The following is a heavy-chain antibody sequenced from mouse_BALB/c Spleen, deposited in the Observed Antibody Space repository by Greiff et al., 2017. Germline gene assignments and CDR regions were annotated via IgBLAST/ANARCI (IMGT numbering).Heavy chain of an antibody. CDR3: ARQLGLRPFAY. D-gene: IGHD3-1*01. J-gene: IGHJ3*01. Sequence: EVKLMESGGGLVKPGGSLKLSCAASGFTFSDYYMYWVRQTPEKRLEWVATISDGGSYTYYPDSVKGRFTISRDNAKNNLYLQMSSLKSEDTAMYYCARQLGLRPFAYWGQGTLVTVSA. CDR1: GFTFSDYY. V-gene: IGHV5-4*02. CDR2: ISDGGSYT.